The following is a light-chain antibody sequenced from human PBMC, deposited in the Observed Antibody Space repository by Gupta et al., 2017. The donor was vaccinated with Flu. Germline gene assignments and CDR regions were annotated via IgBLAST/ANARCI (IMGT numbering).Light chain of an antibody. J-gene: IGKJ4*01. CDR1: QSVSSSY. Sequence: EIVLTQSPGTMSLSPGERATLSCRASQSVSSSYLALYQQKPGQAPRLLIYGASSRATGIPDRFSGSGSGTDFTLTISRLEPEDFAVYYCQQYGSSPGFGGGTKVEIK. V-gene: IGKV3-20*01. CDR3: QQYGSSPG. CDR2: GAS.